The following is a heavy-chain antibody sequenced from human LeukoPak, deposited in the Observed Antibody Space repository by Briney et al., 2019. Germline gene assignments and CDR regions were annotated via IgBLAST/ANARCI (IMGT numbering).Heavy chain of an antibody. CDR2: IKSDGTGI. J-gene: IGHJ4*02. V-gene: IGHV3-74*03. CDR1: GFTFSDYW. D-gene: IGHD3-10*01. CDR3: VRGQTIDY. Sequence: AGSLRLSCTASGFTFSDYWMYWVRHAPGKGLVWVSRIKSDGTGILYEDFAEGRFTISRDNAKNALYLQMTSLREEDTAVYYCVRGQTIDYWGQGILVTVSS.